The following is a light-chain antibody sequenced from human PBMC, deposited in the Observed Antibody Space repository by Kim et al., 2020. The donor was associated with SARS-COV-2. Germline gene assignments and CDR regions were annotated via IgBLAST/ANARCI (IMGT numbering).Light chain of an antibody. J-gene: IGKJ4*01. CDR3: QQYGTSRGLT. Sequence: DIVLTQSPVTLSLSPGERATLSCRASQTVGSSYLAWYQQKPGQAPRLLIQGASTRATGIPDRFSGSGSGTDFTLTISRLDPEDFAVYYCQQYGTSRGLTFGGGTKLEI. CDR1: QTVGSSY. CDR2: GAS. V-gene: IGKV3-20*01.